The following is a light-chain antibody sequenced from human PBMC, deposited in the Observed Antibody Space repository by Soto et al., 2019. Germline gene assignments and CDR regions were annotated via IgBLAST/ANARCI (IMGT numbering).Light chain of an antibody. CDR3: SSYPSTTTRV. Sequence: QSVLTQPASVSGSPGQSITISCTGTSSDVGGYNYVSWYQQHPGKGPKLMIYEVSNRPSGVSNRFSGSKSGNTATLTISGLQAEDEADYYCSSYPSTTTRVFGTGTKV. V-gene: IGLV2-14*03. J-gene: IGLJ1*01. CDR2: EVS. CDR1: SSDVGGYNY.